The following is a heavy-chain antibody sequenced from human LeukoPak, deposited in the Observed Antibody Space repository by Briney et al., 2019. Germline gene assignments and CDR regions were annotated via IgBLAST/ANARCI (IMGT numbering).Heavy chain of an antibody. D-gene: IGHD2-2*01. J-gene: IGHJ3*02. CDR1: GGSISSYY. V-gene: IGHV4-4*07. CDR2: IYTSGST. CDR3: ARAYVVPAANDAFDI. Sequence: SETLSLTCTVSGGSISSYYWSWIRQPAGKGLEWIGRIYTSGSTNYNPSLKSRVTMSADTSKNQFSLKLSSVTAADTAVYYCARAYVVPAANDAFDIWGQGTMVTVSS.